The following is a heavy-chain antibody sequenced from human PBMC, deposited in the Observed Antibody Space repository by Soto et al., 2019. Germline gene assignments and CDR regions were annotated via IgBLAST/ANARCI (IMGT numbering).Heavy chain of an antibody. CDR1: GDSVSSNSAA. CDR3: ASEFRSGDIFFDY. Sequence: QVQLQQSGPGLVKPSQTLSLTCAISGDSVSSNSAAWIWIRQSPSRGLEWLGRTFYRSQWSKWFDNYAMSVNSRPTINPHTPKHKFPLQLNSVTPEDTAVYYCASEFRSGDIFFDYWGQGTLVTVSS. D-gene: IGHD3-3*01. V-gene: IGHV6-1*01. J-gene: IGHJ4*02. CDR2: TFYRSQWSKWFD.